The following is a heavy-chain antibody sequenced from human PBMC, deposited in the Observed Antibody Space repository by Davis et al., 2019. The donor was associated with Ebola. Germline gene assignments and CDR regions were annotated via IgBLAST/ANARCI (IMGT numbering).Heavy chain of an antibody. J-gene: IGHJ3*02. Sequence: PGGSLRLSCKDSGNRFSSHWIGWVRQMPGKGLEWMGIIYTGDSDTRYSPSFRGQVTISADKSIKTAYLQWSSLKASDTAMYYCASLRRTITGMDDAFDIWGQGTMVTVSS. CDR3: ASLRRTITGMDDAFDI. CDR1: GNRFSSHW. CDR2: IYTGDSDT. D-gene: IGHD1-20*01. V-gene: IGHV5-51*01.